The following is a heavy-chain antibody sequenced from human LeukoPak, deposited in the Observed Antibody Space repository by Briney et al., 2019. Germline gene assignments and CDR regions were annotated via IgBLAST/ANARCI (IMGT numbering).Heavy chain of an antibody. J-gene: IGHJ4*02. CDR2: IYYSGST. Sequence: KSSETLSLTCTVSGGSISSSSYYWGWIRQPPGKGLEWIGSIYYSGSTYYNPSLKSRVTISVDTSKNQFSLKLSSVTAADTAVYYCASTIVVVPAAITGIFDYWGQGTLVTVSS. CDR3: ASTIVVVPAAITGIFDY. V-gene: IGHV4-39*01. D-gene: IGHD2-2*01. CDR1: GGSISSSSYY.